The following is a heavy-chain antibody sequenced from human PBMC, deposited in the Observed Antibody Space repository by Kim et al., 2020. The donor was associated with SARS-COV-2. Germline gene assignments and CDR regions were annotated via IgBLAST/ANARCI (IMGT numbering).Heavy chain of an antibody. D-gene: IGHD3-22*01. CDR2: FDPEDGET. Sequence: ASVKVSCKVSGYTLTELSMHWVRQAPGKGLEWMGGFDPEDGETIYAQKFQGRVTMTEDTSTDTAYMELSSLRSEDSAVYYCATGIPAYYYDSSGSRGDAFDIWGHGTLVTVSS. J-gene: IGHJ3*02. V-gene: IGHV1-24*01. CDR3: ATGIPAYYYDSSGSRGDAFDI. CDR1: GYTLTELS.